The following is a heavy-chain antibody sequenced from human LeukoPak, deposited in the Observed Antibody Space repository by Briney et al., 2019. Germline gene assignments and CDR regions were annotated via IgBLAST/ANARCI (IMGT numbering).Heavy chain of an antibody. V-gene: IGHV3-23*01. J-gene: IGHJ4*02. D-gene: IGHD3-10*01. CDR2: ISGSGDNT. CDR3: VKRKTYYYGSGSSYYFDY. Sequence: PGGSLRLSCAPSGFTFSSFAMSWVRQAPGKGLEWVSAISGSGDNTYYADSVKGRFTISRDNSKNTLYLQMSSLRAEDTAVYYCVKRKTYYYGSGSSYYFDYWGQGTLVTVSS. CDR1: GFTFSSFA.